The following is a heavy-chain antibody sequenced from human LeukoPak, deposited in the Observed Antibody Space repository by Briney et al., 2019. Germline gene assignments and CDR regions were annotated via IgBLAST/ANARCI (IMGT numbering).Heavy chain of an antibody. D-gene: IGHD3-22*01. CDR1: VFTLSSYA. CDR2: ISGSGGST. Sequence: GGSLRLSCAASVFTLSSYAMSWVRQAPRKGLEWVSAISGSGGSTYYAASVKGRFTISRDNSKNTLYLQMNSLRAEDTAVYYCAKDRYYDSSGFSKPPNAFDIWGQGTMVTVSS. V-gene: IGHV3-23*01. J-gene: IGHJ3*02. CDR3: AKDRYYDSSGFSKPPNAFDI.